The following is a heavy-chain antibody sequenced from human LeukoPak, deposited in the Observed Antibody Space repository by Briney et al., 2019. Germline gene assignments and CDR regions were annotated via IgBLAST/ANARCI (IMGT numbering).Heavy chain of an antibody. D-gene: IGHD3-22*01. V-gene: IGHV1-2*02. Sequence: GSVKVSCKASGYTFTGYYMHWVRQAPGHGLEWMGWINPNSGGTNYAQKFHGRVTMTRDTSISTAYMELSRLRADDTAVYYCARGGSVSHGYYYDSSGYYYFDYWGQGALVTVSS. CDR1: GYTFTGYY. CDR3: ARGGSVSHGYYYDSSGYYYFDY. J-gene: IGHJ4*02. CDR2: INPNSGGT.